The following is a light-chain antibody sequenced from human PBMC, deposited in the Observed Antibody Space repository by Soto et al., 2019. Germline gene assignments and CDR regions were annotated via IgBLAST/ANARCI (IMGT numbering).Light chain of an antibody. CDR2: GAS. V-gene: IGKV3-20*01. Sequence: EIVLTQSPGTLSLSPGERATLSCRASQSVSSSYLAWYQQKPGQAPRLLIYGASSRATGIPGRFSGSGSGTDFTLTISRLEPEDFAVYYCQHYGSSSLYTFGQGTKLEIK. J-gene: IGKJ2*01. CDR3: QHYGSSSLYT. CDR1: QSVSSSY.